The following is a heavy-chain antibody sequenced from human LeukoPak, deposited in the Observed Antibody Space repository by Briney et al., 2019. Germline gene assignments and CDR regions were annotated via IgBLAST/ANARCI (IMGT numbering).Heavy chain of an antibody. J-gene: IGHJ3*02. Sequence: SETLSLTCTVSGVPISSYSWSWIRQPAGKGLEWIGRIYTSGSTNYNPSLKNRVTMSVDTSKNQFSLKLSSVTAADTAVYYCARGGIDAFDIWGQGTMVTVSS. D-gene: IGHD1-14*01. CDR2: IYTSGST. CDR3: ARGGIDAFDI. CDR1: GVPISSYS. V-gene: IGHV4-4*07.